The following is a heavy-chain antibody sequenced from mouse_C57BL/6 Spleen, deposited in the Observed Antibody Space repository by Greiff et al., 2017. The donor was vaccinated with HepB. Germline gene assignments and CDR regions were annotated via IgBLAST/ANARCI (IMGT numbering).Heavy chain of an antibody. CDR1: GYTFTSYW. CDR2: IYPGSGST. J-gene: IGHJ4*01. D-gene: IGHD1-1*01. CDR3: ARKRDYYGDYAMDY. Sequence: QVHVKQPGAELVKPGASVKMSCKASGYTFTSYWITWVKQRPGQGLEWIGDIYPGSGSTNYNEKFKSKATLTVDTSSSTAYMQLSSLTSEDSAVYYCARKRDYYGDYAMDYWGQGTSVTVSS. V-gene: IGHV1-55*01.